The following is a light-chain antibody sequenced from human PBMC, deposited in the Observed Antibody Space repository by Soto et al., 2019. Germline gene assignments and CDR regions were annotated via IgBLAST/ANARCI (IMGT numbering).Light chain of an antibody. CDR2: DAS. CDR3: QQYNSYPWT. V-gene: IGKV1-5*01. Sequence: DIQMTQSPSTLSATVEDRVTITCRASQSISSWLAWYQQKPGKAPKCLIYDASSLESGVPSRFSGSGSGTEFTLTITSLQPDDFASYYCQQYNSYPWTFGQGTKVDI. CDR1: QSISSW. J-gene: IGKJ1*01.